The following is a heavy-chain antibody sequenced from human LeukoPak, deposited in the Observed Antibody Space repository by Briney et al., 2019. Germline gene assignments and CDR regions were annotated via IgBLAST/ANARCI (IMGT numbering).Heavy chain of an antibody. Sequence: GGSLRLSCAASGFTFTSYYMAWVRQAPGKGLEWVSSISDSGAGTYYADSVKGRFTISRDNPRNTPYLQMSSLTVEDTAAYYCAKYIRKHFDYWGQGTLVTVSS. CDR3: AKYIRKHFDY. V-gene: IGHV3-23*01. J-gene: IGHJ4*02. CDR2: ISDSGAGT. CDR1: GFTFTSYY.